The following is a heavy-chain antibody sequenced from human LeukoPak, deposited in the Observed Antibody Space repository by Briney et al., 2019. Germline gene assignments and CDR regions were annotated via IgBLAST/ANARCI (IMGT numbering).Heavy chain of an antibody. Sequence: GGSLRLSCAASAFTFGNYWMHWVRQAPGKGLVWVSRINSDGSSTTYAGSVKGRFTISRDNAKNTLYLQMNSLRAEDTAVYYCARDLNYNFDYWGQGTLVTVCS. V-gene: IGHV3-74*03. J-gene: IGHJ4*02. CDR2: INSDGSST. CDR1: AFTFGNYW. D-gene: IGHD5-24*01. CDR3: ARDLNYNFDY.